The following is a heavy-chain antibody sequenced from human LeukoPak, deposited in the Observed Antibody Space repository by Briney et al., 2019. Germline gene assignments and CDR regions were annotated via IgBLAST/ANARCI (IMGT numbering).Heavy chain of an antibody. CDR2: ISGYDGNT. CDR3: ARTVTTSSYYFDY. J-gene: IGHJ4*02. CDR1: GYTFTTYG. V-gene: IGHV1-18*01. Sequence: ASVKVSCKASGYTFTTYGVSWVRQAPGQGLEWMGWISGYDGNTNYAQKLRGKVTMTTDTSTSTAYMDLRSLRSDDTALYYCARTVTTSSYYFDYWGQGTLVTVSS. D-gene: IGHD4-17*01.